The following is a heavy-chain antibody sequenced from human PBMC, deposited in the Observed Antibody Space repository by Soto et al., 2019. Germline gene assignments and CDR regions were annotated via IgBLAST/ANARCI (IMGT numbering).Heavy chain of an antibody. CDR1: GFTFSSYG. J-gene: IGHJ3*02. Sequence: PGGSLRLSCAASGFTFSSYGMHWVRQAPGKGLEWVAVISYDGSNKYYADSVKSRFTISRDNSKNTLYLQMNSLRAEDTAVYYCAKDGWFVAFDIWGQGTTVTVSS. D-gene: IGHD3-10*01. CDR3: AKDGWFVAFDI. CDR2: ISYDGSNK. V-gene: IGHV3-30*18.